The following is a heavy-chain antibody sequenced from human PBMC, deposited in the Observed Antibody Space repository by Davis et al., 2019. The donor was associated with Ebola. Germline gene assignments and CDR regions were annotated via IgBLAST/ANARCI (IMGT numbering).Heavy chain of an antibody. CDR3: ANPGGYCISTSCPVDY. Sequence: GESLKISCAASGFTFSSYWMSWVRQAPGKGLEWVANIKQDGSEKYYVDSVKGRFTISRDNAKNSLYLQINSLRAEDTAVYYCANPGGYCISTSCPVDYWGQGTLVTVSS. J-gene: IGHJ4*02. D-gene: IGHD2-2*01. V-gene: IGHV3-7*03. CDR2: IKQDGSEK. CDR1: GFTFSSYW.